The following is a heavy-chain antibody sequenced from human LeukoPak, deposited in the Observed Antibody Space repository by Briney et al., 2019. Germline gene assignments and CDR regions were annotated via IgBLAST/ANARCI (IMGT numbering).Heavy chain of an antibody. J-gene: IGHJ3*02. V-gene: IGHV4-34*01. D-gene: IGHD3-22*01. CDR3: ARSYYYDSSGPKDAFDI. Sequence: SETLSLTCAVYGGSFSGYYWSWIRQPPGKGLEWIGKINHSGTTDYNPSLKSRVTISIDTSKNQFSLKMSSVTAADTAMYYCARSYYYDSSGPKDAFDIWGQGTMVTVSS. CDR2: INHSGTT. CDR1: GGSFSGYY.